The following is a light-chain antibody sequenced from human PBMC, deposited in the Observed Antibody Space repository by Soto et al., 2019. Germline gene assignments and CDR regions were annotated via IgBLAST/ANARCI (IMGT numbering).Light chain of an antibody. CDR3: QHYETYWS. Sequence: IQLTPSPSTLFASVVYRFTITFRASQGIRNELGWYQQKPGKVPKRLIYAASSLESGVPSRFSGSGSGTQFTLTISIQQTDDFATYYRQHYETYWSFGQGTKVDI. CDR1: QGIRNE. V-gene: IGKV1-17*01. J-gene: IGKJ1*01. CDR2: AAS.